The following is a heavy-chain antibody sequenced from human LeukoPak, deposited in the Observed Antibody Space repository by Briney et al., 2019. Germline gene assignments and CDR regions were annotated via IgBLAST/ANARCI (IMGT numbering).Heavy chain of an antibody. J-gene: IGHJ4*02. CDR3: ARTTYYDILTGIDY. V-gene: IGHV1-18*01. Sequence: ASVKVSCKASGYTFTSYGISWVRQAPGQGLEWMGWIGAYNGNTNYAQKLQGRVTMTTDTSTSTAYMELRSLRSDDTAVYYCARTTYYDILTGIDYWGQGTLVTVSS. CDR2: IGAYNGNT. CDR1: GYTFTSYG. D-gene: IGHD3-9*01.